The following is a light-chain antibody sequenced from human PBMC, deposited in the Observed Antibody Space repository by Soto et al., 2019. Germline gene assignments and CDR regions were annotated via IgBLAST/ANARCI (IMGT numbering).Light chain of an antibody. CDR1: SSDVGSYNY. CDR3: SSYSISSTLGV. CDR2: DVS. J-gene: IGLJ2*01. V-gene: IGLV2-14*01. Sequence: QSALTQPASVSGSPGQSITISCTGTSSDVGSYNYVSWYQQHPGKAPKLMIYDVSNRPSGVSNRFSGSKSGNTASLTISGLQAEDEADYYCSSYSISSTLGVFGGGTKRPS.